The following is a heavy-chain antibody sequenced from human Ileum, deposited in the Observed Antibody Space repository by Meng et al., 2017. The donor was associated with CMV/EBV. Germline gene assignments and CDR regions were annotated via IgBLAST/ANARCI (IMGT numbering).Heavy chain of an antibody. CDR1: GVTFSNAW. J-gene: IGHJ4*02. Sequence: GSLRLSCAASGVTFSNAWMSWVRQAPGKGLEWVGRIKSKTDGGTTDCAAPVKGRFTISGDDSKNTLYMQMNSLKTEDTAVYYCTTEWGIKSGGLMYYFDYWGQGTLVTVSS. V-gene: IGHV3-15*01. CDR3: TTEWGIKSGGLMYYFDY. CDR2: IKSKTDGGTT. D-gene: IGHD2-8*02.